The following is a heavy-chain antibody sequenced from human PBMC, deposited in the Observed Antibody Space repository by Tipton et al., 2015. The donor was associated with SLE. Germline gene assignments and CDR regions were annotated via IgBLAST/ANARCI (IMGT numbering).Heavy chain of an antibody. J-gene: IGHJ5*02. CDR2: INHSGST. Sequence: TLSLTCGVYGGSFSGYYWSWIRQPPGKGLEWIGEINHSGSTNYNPSLKSRVTISVDTSKNQFSLKLSSVTAADTAVYYCARRELRGLLDPWGQGTLVIVSS. V-gene: IGHV4-34*01. CDR3: ARRELRGLLDP. CDR1: GGSFSGYY. D-gene: IGHD1-7*01.